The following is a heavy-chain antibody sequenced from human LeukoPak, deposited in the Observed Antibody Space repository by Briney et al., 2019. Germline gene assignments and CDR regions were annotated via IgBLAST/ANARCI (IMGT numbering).Heavy chain of an antibody. Sequence: ASVKVSCKASGYTFTSYYMHWVRQATGQGLEWMGWMNPNSGNTGYAQKFQGRVTMTRNTSISTAYMELSSLRSEDTAVYYCARGYYDSSGYYPSWFDPWGQGTLVTVSS. J-gene: IGHJ5*02. CDR1: GYTFTSYY. V-gene: IGHV1-8*02. D-gene: IGHD3-22*01. CDR2: MNPNSGNT. CDR3: ARGYYDSSGYYPSWFDP.